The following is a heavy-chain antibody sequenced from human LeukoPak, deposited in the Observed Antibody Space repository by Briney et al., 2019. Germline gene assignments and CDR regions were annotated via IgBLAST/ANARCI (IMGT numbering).Heavy chain of an antibody. CDR3: ARDPNGDYIGAFDT. V-gene: IGHV3-23*01. Sequence: PGGSLRLSCTASGFTFSAYAMMWVGQAPGKGPEWVSAIRGGGGSAFYADSVKGRFTISRDNSKYTLFLQMNSLRAEDTAVYYCARDPNGDYIGAFDTWGPGTMVTVSS. D-gene: IGHD4-17*01. CDR2: IRGGGGSA. J-gene: IGHJ3*02. CDR1: GFTFSAYA.